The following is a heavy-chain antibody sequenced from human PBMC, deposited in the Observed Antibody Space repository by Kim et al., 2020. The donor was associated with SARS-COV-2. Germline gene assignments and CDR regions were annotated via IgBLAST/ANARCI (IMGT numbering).Heavy chain of an antibody. CDR3: ARSVGATTEFDY. D-gene: IGHD1-26*01. CDR1: GGSISSSSYY. V-gene: IGHV4-39*07. J-gene: IGHJ4*02. CDR2: IYYSGST. Sequence: SETLSLTCTVSGGSISSSSYYWGWIRQPPGKGLEWIGSIYYSGSTYYNPSLNSRVTISVDTSKNQFSLRLTSVTAADTAVYYCARSVGATTEFDYWGQGTLVTVSS.